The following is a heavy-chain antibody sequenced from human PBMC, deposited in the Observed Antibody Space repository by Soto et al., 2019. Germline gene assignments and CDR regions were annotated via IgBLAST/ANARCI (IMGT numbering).Heavy chain of an antibody. J-gene: IGHJ5*02. CDR2: IYYSGST. Sequence: SKTLSLTCTVSGGSVSSGSYYWSWIRQPPGKGLEWIGYIYYSGSTNYNPSLKSRVTISVDTSKNQFSLKLSSVTAADTAVYYCARLYCSGGSCYSEDNWFDPWGQGTLVTVSS. D-gene: IGHD2-15*01. V-gene: IGHV4-61*01. CDR1: GGSVSSGSYY. CDR3: ARLYCSGGSCYSEDNWFDP.